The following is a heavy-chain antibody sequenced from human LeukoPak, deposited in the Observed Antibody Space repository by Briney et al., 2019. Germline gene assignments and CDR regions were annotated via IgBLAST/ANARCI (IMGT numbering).Heavy chain of an antibody. Sequence: SETLSLTCTVSGGSISSSSYYWGWIRQPPGKGLEWIGSIYYSGSTYYNPSLKSRVTISVDTSKNQFSLKLSSVTAADTAVYYCARTADSSSHFDYWGQGTLVTVSS. J-gene: IGHJ4*02. V-gene: IGHV4-39*01. CDR3: ARTADSSSHFDY. D-gene: IGHD6-13*01. CDR1: GGSISSSSYY. CDR2: IYYSGST.